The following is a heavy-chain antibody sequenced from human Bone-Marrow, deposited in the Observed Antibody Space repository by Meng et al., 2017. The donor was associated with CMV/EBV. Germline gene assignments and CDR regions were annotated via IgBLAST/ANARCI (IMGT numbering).Heavy chain of an antibody. CDR1: GFRFTTYW. CDR3: ARGYPNYYYGMDA. CDR2: VNNVGSST. D-gene: IGHD2-2*02. Sequence: GESLKISCAASGFRFTTYWMFWVRQAPGKGLVWVSYVNNVGSSTNYADSVKGRFTISRDHARSTVYLQMNSLRAEDTAVYYCARGYPNYYYGMDAWGQGTTVTVSS. J-gene: IGHJ6*02. V-gene: IGHV3-74*01.